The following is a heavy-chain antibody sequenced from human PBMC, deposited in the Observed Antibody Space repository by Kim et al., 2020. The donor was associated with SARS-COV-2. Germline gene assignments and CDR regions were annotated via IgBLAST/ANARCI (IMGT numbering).Heavy chain of an antibody. J-gene: IGHJ3*02. V-gene: IGHV1-46*01. D-gene: IGHD2-15*01. CDR2: INPSGGST. Sequence: ASVKVSCKASGYTFTSYYMHWVRQAPGQGLQWMGIINPSGGSTSHAQKFQGRVTMTRDTSTSTVYMELSSLRSEDTAVYYCATPLGYCSGGSCEGAFDIWGQGTMVTVSS. CDR3: ATPLGYCSGGSCEGAFDI. CDR1: GYTFTSYY.